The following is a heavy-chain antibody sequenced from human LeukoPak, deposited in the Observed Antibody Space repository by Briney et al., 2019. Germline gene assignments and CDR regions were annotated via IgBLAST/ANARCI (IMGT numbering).Heavy chain of an antibody. CDR3: ARVYSNSPEYGMDV. CDR2: ISYDGSNK. V-gene: IGHV3-30*03. D-gene: IGHD2/OR15-2a*01. CDR1: GFTFSSYG. J-gene: IGHJ6*02. Sequence: PGRSLRLSCAASGFTFSSYGMHWVRQAPGKGLEWVAVISYDGSNKYYADSVKGRFTISRDNSKNTLYLQMNSLRAEDTAVYYCARVYSNSPEYGMDVWGQGTTVTVSS.